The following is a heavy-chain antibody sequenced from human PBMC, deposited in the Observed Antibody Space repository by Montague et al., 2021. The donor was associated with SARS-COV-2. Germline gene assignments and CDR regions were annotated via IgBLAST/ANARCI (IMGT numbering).Heavy chain of an antibody. CDR1: EFAFSSYA. CDR2: IYSGGSST. D-gene: IGHD1-26*01. Sequence: SLRLSCAASEFAFSSYAMSWVRQAPGKGLEWVSAIYSGGSSTFYADSVKGRFTISRDNSKNTLYLQMNSLRAEDTAVYYCAKSAWGVTDAFDIWGQRTMVTVSS. CDR3: AKSAWGVTDAFDI. J-gene: IGHJ3*02. V-gene: IGHV3-23*03.